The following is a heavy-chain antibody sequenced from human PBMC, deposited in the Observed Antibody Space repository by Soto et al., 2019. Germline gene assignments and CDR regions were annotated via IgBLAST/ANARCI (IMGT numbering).Heavy chain of an antibody. D-gene: IGHD2-2*01. CDR3: AKDGERYCSSTSCYEFDYYYYYIDV. J-gene: IGHJ6*03. CDR2: ISGSGGST. CDR1: GFTFSSYA. Sequence: GGSLRLSCAASGFTFSSYAMSWVRQAPGKGLEWVSAISGSGGSTYYADSVKGRFTISRDNSKNTLYLQMNSLRAEDTAVYYCAKDGERYCSSTSCYEFDYYYYYIDVWGKGTTVTVSS. V-gene: IGHV3-23*01.